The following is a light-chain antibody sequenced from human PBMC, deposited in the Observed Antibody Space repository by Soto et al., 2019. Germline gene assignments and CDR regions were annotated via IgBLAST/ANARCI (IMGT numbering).Light chain of an antibody. V-gene: IGLV2-14*01. CDR3: SSYTSSSTLV. J-gene: IGLJ2*01. CDR1: SSDVGVYNY. Sequence: QSVLTQPASVSGSPGQSITISCTGTSSDVGVYNYVSWYQQHPGKAPKLMIFEVDSRPSGVSNRFSGSKSGNTASLTISGLQPEDEADYYCSSYTSSSTLVFGGGTKLTVL. CDR2: EVD.